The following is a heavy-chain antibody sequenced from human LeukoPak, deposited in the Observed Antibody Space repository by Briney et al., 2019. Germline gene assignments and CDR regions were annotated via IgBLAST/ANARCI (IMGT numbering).Heavy chain of an antibody. CDR2: TSSSSSYI. D-gene: IGHD3-9*01. CDR3: ARGFTISDAFDI. V-gene: IGHV3-21*01. CDR1: GFTFSSYS. Sequence: GGSLRLSCAASGFTFSSYSMNWVRQAPGKGLEWVSSTSSSSSYIYYADSVKGRFTISRDNAKNSLYLQMNSLRAEDTAVYYCARGFTISDAFDIWGQGTMVTVSS. J-gene: IGHJ3*02.